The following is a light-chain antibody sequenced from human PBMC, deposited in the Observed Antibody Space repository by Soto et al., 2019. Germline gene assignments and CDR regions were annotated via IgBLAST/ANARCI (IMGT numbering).Light chain of an antibody. J-gene: IGLJ2*01. Sequence: NFMLTQPHSVSESPGKTVTISCTGSSGSIATNYVQWYQQRPGSAPTTVIYEDTQRPSGVPERFSGSIDSSSNSASLTISGLKTEDEADYYCQSYDGRNPDVVFGGGTTLTVL. V-gene: IGLV6-57*02. CDR3: QSYDGRNPDVV. CDR1: SGSIATNY. CDR2: EDT.